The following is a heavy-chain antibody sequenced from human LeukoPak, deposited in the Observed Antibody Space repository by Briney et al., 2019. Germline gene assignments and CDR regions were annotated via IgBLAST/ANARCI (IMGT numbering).Heavy chain of an antibody. CDR1: GFTFSSYS. D-gene: IGHD3-9*01. Sequence: GGSLRLSCAASGFTFSSYSMNWVRQAPGKGLEWVSSISSSSSYIYYADSVKGRFTISRDNAKNSLYLQMNSLRAEDTAVYYCARGYYDILTGWGDYYFDYWGQGTLVTVSS. CDR2: ISSSSSYI. V-gene: IGHV3-21*01. CDR3: ARGYYDILTGWGDYYFDY. J-gene: IGHJ4*02.